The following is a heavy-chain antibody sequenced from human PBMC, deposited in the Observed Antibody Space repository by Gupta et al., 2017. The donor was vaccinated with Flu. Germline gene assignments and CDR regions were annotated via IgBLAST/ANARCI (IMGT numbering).Heavy chain of an antibody. V-gene: IGHV3-74*03. CDR1: GSTFSGSY. Sequence: AASGSTFSGSYLQCVRQPPGQGLVWVSPIHPDGRSTTHPDSVTGRFTISRDNAKNTLYLQMNRLGADDTAVYHCETVTTGCWGQGTLVTVSS. J-gene: IGHJ4*02. CDR2: IHPDGRST. D-gene: IGHD4-17*01. CDR3: ETVTTGC.